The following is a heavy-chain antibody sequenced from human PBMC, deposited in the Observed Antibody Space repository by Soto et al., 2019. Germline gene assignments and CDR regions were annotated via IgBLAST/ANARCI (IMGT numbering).Heavy chain of an antibody. Sequence: QVQLQESGPGLVQPSGTLSLTCAVSGDSITGDNWWSWVRQPPGKGLEWIGEIHHSGATNYNPSLKSRVSISVAKSKNQFSLKLNSVTAADTAMFSCATQGFCRMGVWGRGTTVTVSS. CDR2: IHHSGAT. V-gene: IGHV4-4*02. CDR1: GDSITGDNW. J-gene: IGHJ6*02. CDR3: ATQGFCRMGV.